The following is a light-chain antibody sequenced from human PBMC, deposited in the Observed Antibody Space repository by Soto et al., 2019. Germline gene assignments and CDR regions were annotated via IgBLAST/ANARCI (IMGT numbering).Light chain of an antibody. CDR3: QQYGSSPLT. Sequence: EIVLTQSPGTLSLSPGEGATLSCRASPSVSSSSLAWYQHTPGQAPRLLIYGASVRATGIPDRFSGSGSGTDFTLTISRLEPEDFAMYYCQQYGSSPLTFGGGTKV. CDR1: PSVSSSS. J-gene: IGKJ4*01. CDR2: GAS. V-gene: IGKV3-20*01.